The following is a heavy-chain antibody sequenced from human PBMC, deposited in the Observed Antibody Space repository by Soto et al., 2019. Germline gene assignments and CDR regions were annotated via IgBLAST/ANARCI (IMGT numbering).Heavy chain of an antibody. Sequence: QVQLVESGGGVVQPGRSLRLSCAASGFIFSSYGMHWVRQAPGKGLEWLADISYDGGNKFYADSMKGRFLISRDNSKNTLYLQMNSLRVEDTAVYYCAKDGDCSAGNCYAAHRDYWGQGALGTVSS. CDR1: GFIFSSYG. J-gene: IGHJ4*02. V-gene: IGHV3-30*18. D-gene: IGHD2-15*01. CDR2: ISYDGGNK. CDR3: AKDGDCSAGNCYAAHRDY.